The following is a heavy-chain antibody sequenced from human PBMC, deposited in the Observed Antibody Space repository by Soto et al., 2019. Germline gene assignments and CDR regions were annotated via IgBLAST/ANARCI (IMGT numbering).Heavy chain of an antibody. V-gene: IGHV2-70*11. Sequence: SGPTLVNPTQTLTLTCTFSGFSLSTSGMCVSWIRQPPGKALEWLARIDWDDDKYYSTSLKTRLTISKDTSKNQVVLTMTNMDPVDTAMYYFSRFPPPKGCTNGVCYTRAFDIWGQGTMVTVSS. CDR2: IDWDDDK. CDR1: GFSLSTSGMC. D-gene: IGHD2-8*01. J-gene: IGHJ3*02. CDR3: SRFPPPKGCTNGVCYTRAFDI.